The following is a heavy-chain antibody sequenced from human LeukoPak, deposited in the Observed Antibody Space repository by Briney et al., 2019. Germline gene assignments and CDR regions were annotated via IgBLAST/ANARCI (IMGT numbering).Heavy chain of an antibody. CDR1: GGSISSYY. CDR3: ARDKYDSSGYYFHY. J-gene: IGHJ4*02. V-gene: IGHV4-59*12. Sequence: PSETLSLTCTVSGGSISSYYWSWIRQPPGKGLEWIGYIYYSGSTNYNPSLKSRVTISVDRSKNQFSLKLSSVTAADTAVYYCARDKYDSSGYYFHYWGQGTLVTVSS. CDR2: IYYSGST. D-gene: IGHD3-22*01.